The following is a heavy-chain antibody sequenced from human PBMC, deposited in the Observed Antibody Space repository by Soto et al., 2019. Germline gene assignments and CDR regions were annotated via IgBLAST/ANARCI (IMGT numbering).Heavy chain of an antibody. CDR3: ARLRRDGYNFIINYYYYGMDV. CDR2: IYYSGST. J-gene: IGHJ6*02. D-gene: IGHD1-1*01. CDR1: GGPISSYY. Sequence: SETLSLTCTVSGGPISSYYWSWIRQLPGKGLEWIGYIYYSGSTNYNPSLKSRVTISVDTSKNQFSLKLSSVTAADTAVYYCARLRRDGYNFIINYYYYGMDVWGQGTTVTVSS. V-gene: IGHV4-59*01.